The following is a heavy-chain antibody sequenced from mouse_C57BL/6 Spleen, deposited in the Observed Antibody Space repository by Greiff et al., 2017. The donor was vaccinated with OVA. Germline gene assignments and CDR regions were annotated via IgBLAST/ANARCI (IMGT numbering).Heavy chain of an antibody. CDR2: IYPGNSGT. J-gene: IGHJ2*01. Sequence: VQLQQSGTVLARPGASVKMSCNTSGYTFTSYWMHWVKQRPGRGLEWIGAIYPGNSGTSYNQKFKGKAKLTAVTSASTAYMELSSLKNEDSAVYYCTRELGNHCDYWGQGTTLTVSS. CDR3: TRELGNHCDY. D-gene: IGHD2-1*01. CDR1: GYTFTSYW. V-gene: IGHV1-5*01.